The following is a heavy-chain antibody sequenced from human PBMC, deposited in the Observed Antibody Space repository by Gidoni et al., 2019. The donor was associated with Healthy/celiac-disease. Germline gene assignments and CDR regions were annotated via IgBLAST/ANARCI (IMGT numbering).Heavy chain of an antibody. V-gene: IGHV4-34*01. D-gene: IGHD1-26*01. CDR3: ARGYSGSYVDY. CDR1: GGSFSGYY. CDR2: INHSGST. Sequence: QVQLQQCGAGLLKPSETLSLTCAVYGGSFSGYYWSWIRQPPGKGLEWIGEINHSGSTNYNPSLKSRVTISVDTSKNQFSRKLSSVTAADTAVYYCARGYSGSYVDYWGQGTLVTVSS. J-gene: IGHJ4*02.